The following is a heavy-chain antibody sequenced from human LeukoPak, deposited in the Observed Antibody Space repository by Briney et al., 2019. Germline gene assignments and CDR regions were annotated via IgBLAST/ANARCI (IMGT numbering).Heavy chain of an antibody. CDR2: IYYSGST. J-gene: IGHJ6*04. V-gene: IGHV4-31*03. CDR3: ARDGYCSSTSYCYGMDV. CDR1: GVSISSGGYY. Sequence: PSETLSLTCTVSGVSISSGGYYWSCIRQHPGKGLEWIGYIYYSGSTYYNPSLKSRVTISVDTSKNQFSLKLSSVTAADTAVHYCARDGYCSSTSYCYGMDVWGKGTTVTVSS. D-gene: IGHD2-2*03.